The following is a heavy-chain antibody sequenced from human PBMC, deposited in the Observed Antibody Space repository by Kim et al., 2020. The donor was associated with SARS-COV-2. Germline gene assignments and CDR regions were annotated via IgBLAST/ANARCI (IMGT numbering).Heavy chain of an antibody. CDR1: GFTFSSYW. CDR2: IKQDGSEK. J-gene: IGHJ3*02. Sequence: GGSLRLSCAASGFTFSSYWMSWVRQAPGKGLEWVANIKQDGSEKYYVDSVKGRFTISRDNAKNSLYLQMNSLRAEDTAVYYCARIYSSGYYYSSNTYDAFDIWGQGTMVTVSS. CDR3: ARIYSSGYYYSSNTYDAFDI. V-gene: IGHV3-7*03. D-gene: IGHD3-22*01.